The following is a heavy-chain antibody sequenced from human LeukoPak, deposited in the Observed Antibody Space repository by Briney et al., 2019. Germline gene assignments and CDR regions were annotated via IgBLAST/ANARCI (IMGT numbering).Heavy chain of an antibody. V-gene: IGHV3-74*03. CDR1: GFSFSSYW. CDR2: INTDGSDT. Sequence: PGGSLRLSCAASGFSFSSYWMHWVRQVPGKGLVWVSRINTDGSDTKYADSVKGRFTISRDNAKNTLYLEMNSLRAEDTAVSYCASVRVESGYAANFDNWGQGTLVTVSS. CDR3: ASVRVESGYAANFDN. D-gene: IGHD5-12*01. J-gene: IGHJ4*02.